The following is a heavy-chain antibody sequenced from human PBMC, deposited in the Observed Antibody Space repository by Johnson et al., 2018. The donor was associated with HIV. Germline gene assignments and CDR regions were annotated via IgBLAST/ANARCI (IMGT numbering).Heavy chain of an antibody. Sequence: VQLVESGGDLVQPGGSLRLSCAASGFTVSSNYMSWVRQAPGKGLEWVSGINWNGGSTGYADSVKGRFTISRDNAKNSLYLQMNSLRAGDTAVYYCARRMFSSGWYNDGLGAFDIWGQGTMVTVSS. D-gene: IGHD6-19*01. CDR1: GFTVSSNY. CDR2: INWNGGST. V-gene: IGHV3-20*04. J-gene: IGHJ3*02. CDR3: ARRMFSSGWYNDGLGAFDI.